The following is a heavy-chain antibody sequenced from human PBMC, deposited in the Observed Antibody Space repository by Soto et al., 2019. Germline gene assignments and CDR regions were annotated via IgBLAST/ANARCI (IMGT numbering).Heavy chain of an antibody. J-gene: IGHJ5*02. CDR2: MYYTGST. CDR3: ARATIVLVPAAMVSHWFDP. CDR1: GGSISSSSNY. V-gene: IGHV4-39*07. Sequence: SETLSLTCTVSGGSISSSSNYWGWIRQPPGKGLEWIGSMYYTGSTYYNPSLKSRVTISVDTSKNQFSLKLSSVTAADTAVYYCARATIVLVPAAMVSHWFDPWGQGTLVTVSS. D-gene: IGHD2-2*01.